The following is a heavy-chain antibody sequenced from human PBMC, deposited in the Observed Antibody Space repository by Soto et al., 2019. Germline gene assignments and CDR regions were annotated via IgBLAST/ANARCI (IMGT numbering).Heavy chain of an antibody. CDR2: ISSSSSTI. CDR3: ARDRGITIFGVVKNNYYYYGMDV. V-gene: IGHV3-48*02. D-gene: IGHD3-3*01. J-gene: IGHJ6*02. Sequence: PGGSLRLSCAASGFTFSSYSMNWVRQAPGKGLEWVSYISSSSSTIYYADSVKGRFTISRDNAKNSLYLQMNSLRDEDTAVYYCARDRGITIFGVVKNNYYYYGMDVWGQGTPVTVSS. CDR1: GFTFSSYS.